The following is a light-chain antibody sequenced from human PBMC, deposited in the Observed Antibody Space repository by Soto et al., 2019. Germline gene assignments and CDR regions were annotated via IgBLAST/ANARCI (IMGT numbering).Light chain of an antibody. J-gene: IGLJ2*01. Sequence: QSVLTQPASVSGSPGQSITISCTGTSSDIGTYHLVSWFQQHPDKAPKLIIYEGTKRPSGVSNRFSGSTSGNTASLTISGLQAEDEADYYCCSYAGSSTLGVIFGGGTKVTVL. CDR3: CSYAGSSTLGVI. V-gene: IGLV2-23*01. CDR1: SSDIGTYHL. CDR2: EGT.